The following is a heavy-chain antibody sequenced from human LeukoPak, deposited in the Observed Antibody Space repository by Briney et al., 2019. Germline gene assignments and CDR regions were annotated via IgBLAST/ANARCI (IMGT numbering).Heavy chain of an antibody. D-gene: IGHD3-10*01. J-gene: IGHJ4*02. Sequence: GGSLRLSCAASGFTVSSNYMSWVRQAPGKGLEWVSVIYSGGSTYYADSVKGRFTISRDNSKNTLYLQMNSLRAEDTAVYYCARDSRYYYPSYWGQGTLVTVSS. V-gene: IGHV3-66*01. CDR1: GFTVSSNY. CDR3: ARDSRYYYPSY. CDR2: IYSGGST.